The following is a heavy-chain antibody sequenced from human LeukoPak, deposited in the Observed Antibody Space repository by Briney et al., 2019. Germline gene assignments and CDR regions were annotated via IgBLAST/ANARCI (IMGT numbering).Heavy chain of an antibody. J-gene: IGHJ5*02. V-gene: IGHV1-69*13. D-gene: IGHD6-13*01. CDR3: ARGPYSSSWYRNWFDP. CDR1: GGTFRSYA. Sequence: SVKVSCKASGGTFRSYAISWVRQAPGQGLEWMGGIIPIFGTANYAQKFQGRVTITADESTSTAYMELSSLRSEDTAVYYCARGPYSSSWYRNWFDPWGQGTLVTVSS. CDR2: IIPIFGTA.